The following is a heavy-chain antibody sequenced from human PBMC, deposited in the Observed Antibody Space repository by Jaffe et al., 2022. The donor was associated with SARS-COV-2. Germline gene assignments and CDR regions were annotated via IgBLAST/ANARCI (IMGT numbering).Heavy chain of an antibody. V-gene: IGHV3-30*18. CDR1: GFTFSSYG. CDR2: ISYDGSNK. CDR3: AKDFGHSSDIDY. J-gene: IGHJ4*02. D-gene: IGHD6-19*01. Sequence: QVQLVESGGGVVQPGRSLRLSCAASGFTFSSYGMHWVRQAPGKGLEWVAVISYDGSNKYYADSVKGRFTISRDNSKNTLYLQMNSLRAEDTAVYYCAKDFGHSSDIDYWGQGTLVTVSS.